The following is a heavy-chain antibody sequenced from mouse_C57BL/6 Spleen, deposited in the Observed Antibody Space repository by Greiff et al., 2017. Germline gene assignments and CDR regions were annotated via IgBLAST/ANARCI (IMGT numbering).Heavy chain of an antibody. Sequence: EVKLMESGGGLVKPGASLKLSCAASGFTFSDYGMHWVRQAPEKGLEWVAYISSGSSTIYYAETLKGRFTISRDNAKNTLSLQLTSLRSEDTAMYYCARHPVVAHWYFDVWGTGTTVTVSS. CDR1: GFTFSDYG. D-gene: IGHD1-1*01. CDR3: ARHPVVAHWYFDV. J-gene: IGHJ1*03. V-gene: IGHV5-17*01. CDR2: ISSGSSTI.